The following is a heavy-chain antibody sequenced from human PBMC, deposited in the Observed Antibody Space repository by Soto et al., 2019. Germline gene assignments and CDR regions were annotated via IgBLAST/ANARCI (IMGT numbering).Heavy chain of an antibody. CDR2: IYYSGST. CDR3: ARSYGDSHFDY. V-gene: IGHV4-59*01. D-gene: IGHD4-17*01. Sequence: SETLSLTCTVSGGSISSYYWSWIRQPPGKGLEWIGYIYYSGSTNYNPSLESRVTISVDTSKNQFSLKLSSVTAADTAVYYCARSYGDSHFDYWGQGTLVTVSS. J-gene: IGHJ4*02. CDR1: GGSISSYY.